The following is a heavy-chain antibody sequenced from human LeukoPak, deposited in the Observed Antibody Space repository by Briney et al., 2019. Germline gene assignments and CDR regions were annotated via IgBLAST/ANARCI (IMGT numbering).Heavy chain of an antibody. CDR1: GGSVSSGSYY. D-gene: IGHD4-23*01. V-gene: IGHV4-61*01. J-gene: IGHJ4*02. CDR3: ARDTGTVVDY. Sequence: PSETLSLTCTVSGGSVSSGSYYWSCIRQPPGKGLEWIGYIYYTGSTNYNPSLKSRVTISVDTSKNQFSLKLSSVTAADTAVYYCARDTGTVVDYWGQGTLVTVSS. CDR2: IYYTGST.